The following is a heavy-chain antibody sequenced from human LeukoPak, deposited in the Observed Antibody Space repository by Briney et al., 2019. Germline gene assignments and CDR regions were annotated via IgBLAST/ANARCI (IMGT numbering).Heavy chain of an antibody. CDR2: IIPIFGTA. Sequence: ASVKVSCKASGGTFSSYAISWVRQAPGQGLEWMGRIIPIFGTANYAQKFQGRVTITTDESTSTAYMELSSLRSEDTAVYYCAREGEPYYYDSSGYYTLDYWCQGTLVTVSS. J-gene: IGHJ4*02. CDR1: GGTFSSYA. V-gene: IGHV1-69*05. CDR3: AREGEPYYYDSSGYYTLDY. D-gene: IGHD3-22*01.